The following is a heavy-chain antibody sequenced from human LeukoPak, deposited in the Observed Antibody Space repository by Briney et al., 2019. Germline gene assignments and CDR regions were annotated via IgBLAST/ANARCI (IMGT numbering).Heavy chain of an antibody. J-gene: IGHJ4*02. V-gene: IGHV4-4*07. CDR1: GGSISSYY. CDR2: ISTSGST. CDR3: ARASKGGWLRDFDY. D-gene: IGHD5-12*01. Sequence: SETLSLTCSVSGGSISSYYWGWIRQPAGKGLEWIGRISTSGSTNYNPSLTSRVAMSVDTSKNQFSLKLSSVTAADTAVYYCARASKGGWLRDFDYWGQGTLVTVSS.